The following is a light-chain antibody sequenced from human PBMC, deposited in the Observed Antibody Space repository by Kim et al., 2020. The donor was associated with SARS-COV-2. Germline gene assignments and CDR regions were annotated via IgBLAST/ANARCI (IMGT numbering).Light chain of an antibody. CDR2: QDE. CDR3: QVWDSTTTV. V-gene: IGLV3-1*01. CDR1: RLGNKY. Sequence: SYELTQPPSVSVSPGQTASITCSGDRLGNKYVCWYQQKPGQSPVVVLYQDERRPSGIPERLSGSNSGNTATLTISGTQALDEADYYCQVWDSTTTVFGGG. J-gene: IGLJ2*01.